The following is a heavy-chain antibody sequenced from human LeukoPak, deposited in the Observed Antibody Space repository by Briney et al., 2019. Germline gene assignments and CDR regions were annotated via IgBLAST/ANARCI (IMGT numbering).Heavy chain of an antibody. V-gene: IGHV3-48*04. CDR3: ARGGLGSWTFDS. Sequence: GGSLRLSCAASGFIFSTYSMTWVRQAPGKGPEWVSCISSSGSTIYYADSVMGRFTISRDNARHSLYLQMNSLRAEDTAVYYCARGGLGSWTFDSWGQGTLVTVSS. J-gene: IGHJ4*02. D-gene: IGHD1-26*01. CDR2: ISSSGSTI. CDR1: GFIFSTYS.